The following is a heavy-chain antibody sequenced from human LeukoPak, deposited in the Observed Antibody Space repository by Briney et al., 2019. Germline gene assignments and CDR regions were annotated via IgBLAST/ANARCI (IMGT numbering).Heavy chain of an antibody. CDR2: IYTSGST. CDR3: ALPGKSGSLDY. D-gene: IGHD5-12*01. CDR1: GGSISSYY. J-gene: IGHJ4*02. Sequence: SETLSLTCTVSGGSISSYYWSWIRQPAGKGLEWIGRIYTSGSTNYNPSLKSRVTMSVDTSKNQFSQKLSSVTAADTAVYYCALPGKSGSLDYWGQGTLVTVSS. V-gene: IGHV4-4*07.